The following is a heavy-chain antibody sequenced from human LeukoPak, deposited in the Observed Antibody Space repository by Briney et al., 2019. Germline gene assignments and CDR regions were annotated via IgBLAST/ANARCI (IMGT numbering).Heavy chain of an antibody. D-gene: IGHD3-22*01. Sequence: ASVKVSCKASGGIFSRYAISWVRQAPGQGLVWMGGIIPLFGTANYAQRFQGRLTITADESTRTAYMELSSLRSEDTAIYYCAREWDFDSSGFYYYYWGQGTLVTVSS. J-gene: IGHJ4*02. CDR3: AREWDFDSSGFYYYY. V-gene: IGHV1-69*13. CDR2: IIPLFGTA. CDR1: GGIFSRYA.